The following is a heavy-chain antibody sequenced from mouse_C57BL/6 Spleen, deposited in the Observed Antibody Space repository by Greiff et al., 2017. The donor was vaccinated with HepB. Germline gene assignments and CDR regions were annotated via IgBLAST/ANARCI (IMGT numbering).Heavy chain of an antibody. CDR2: ISSGSSTI. J-gene: IGHJ4*01. V-gene: IGHV5-17*01. D-gene: IGHD2-3*01. CDR3: ARDYEGYYDYAMDY. CDR1: GFTFSDYG. Sequence: DVHLVESGGGLVKPGGSLKLSCAASGFTFSDYGMHWVRQAPEKGLEWVAYISSGSSTIYYADTVKGRFTISRDNAKNTLFLQMTSLRSEDTAMYYCARDYEGYYDYAMDYWGQGTSVTVSS.